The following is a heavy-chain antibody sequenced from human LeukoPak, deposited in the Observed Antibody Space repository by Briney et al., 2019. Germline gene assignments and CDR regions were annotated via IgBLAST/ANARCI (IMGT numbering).Heavy chain of an antibody. CDR2: IRSKANSYAT. V-gene: IGHV3-73*01. J-gene: IGHJ4*02. Sequence: GGSLKLSCAAPGFTFSDSAMHWVRQASGKGLEWVGRIRSKANSYATAYAASVKGRFTISREDSKNTAYLQMNSLKTEDTAVYYCTGQAYYYDTSGFNFDYWGQGILVAVSS. CDR1: GFTFSDSA. D-gene: IGHD3-22*01. CDR3: TGQAYYYDTSGFNFDY.